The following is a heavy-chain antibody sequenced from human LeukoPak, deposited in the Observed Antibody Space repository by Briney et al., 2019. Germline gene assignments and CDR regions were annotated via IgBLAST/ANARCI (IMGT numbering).Heavy chain of an antibody. CDR2: INPSGGST. CDR1: GYTFTGYY. D-gene: IGHD6-19*01. V-gene: IGHV1-46*01. CDR3: ARASSGWYTRFWFDP. J-gene: IGHJ5*02. Sequence: ASVKVSCKASGYTFTGYYMHWVRQAPGQGLEWMGIINPSGGSTSYAQKFQGRVTMTRDTSTSTVYMELSSLRSEDTAVYYCARASSGWYTRFWFDPWGQGTLVTVSS.